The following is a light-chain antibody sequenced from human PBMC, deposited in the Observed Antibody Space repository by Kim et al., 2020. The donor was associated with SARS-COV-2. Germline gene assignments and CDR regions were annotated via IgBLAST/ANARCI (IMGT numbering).Light chain of an antibody. CDR3: AAWDDSLSGFYV. Sequence: RVTISCSGSSSNLGSNYVYWYQQFPGTAPKLLIYRNNPRPSGVPDRFSGSKSVTSASLAISGLRSEDEADYYCAAWDDSLSGFYVFGTGTQLTVL. CDR2: RNN. CDR1: SSNLGSNY. J-gene: IGLJ1*01. V-gene: IGLV1-47*01.